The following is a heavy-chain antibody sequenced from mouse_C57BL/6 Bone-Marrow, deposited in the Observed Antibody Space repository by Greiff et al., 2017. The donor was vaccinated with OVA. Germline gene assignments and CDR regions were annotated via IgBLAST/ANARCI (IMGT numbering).Heavy chain of an antibody. CDR1: GFTFSSYG. Sequence: VQLKESGGDLVKPGGSLKLSCAASGFTFSSYGMSWVRQTPDKRLEWVATISSGGSYTYYPDSVKGRFTISRDNAKNTLYLQMSSLKSEDTAMYYCARHGDYGSFFDYGGRGTTLTVSS. J-gene: IGHJ2*01. V-gene: IGHV5-6*01. CDR3: ARHGDYGSFFDY. CDR2: ISSGGSYT. D-gene: IGHD1-1*01.